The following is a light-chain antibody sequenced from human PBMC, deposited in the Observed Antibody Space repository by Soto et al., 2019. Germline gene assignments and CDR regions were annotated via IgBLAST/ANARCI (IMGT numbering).Light chain of an antibody. V-gene: IGLV2-14*01. CDR3: GSYTRTDTPFV. CDR1: STDVGGYNY. CDR2: EVS. J-gene: IGLJ1*01. Sequence: QAVLAQPYSVSGSPGQSITISCTGTSTDVGGYNYVSWYQHHPGKGPKLIIYEVSNRPSGVSDRFSGSKSGNKASLIISNLEAEDESDSYCGSYTRTDTPFVFGTGTKVTVL.